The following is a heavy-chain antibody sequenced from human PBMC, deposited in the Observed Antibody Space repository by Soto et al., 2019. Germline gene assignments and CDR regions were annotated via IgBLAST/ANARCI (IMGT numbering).Heavy chain of an antibody. CDR2: IYSGGST. D-gene: IGHD4-17*01. V-gene: IGHV3-66*01. Sequence: EVQLVESGGGLVQPGGSLRLSCAASGFTVSSNYMSWVRQAPGKGLEWVSVIYSGGSTYYADSVKGRFTISRENSKNTLYLQMNSLRAEDTAVYYCVSTVPTIYYCYYMDVWGKGTTVTVSS. J-gene: IGHJ6*03. CDR3: VSTVPTIYYCYYMDV. CDR1: GFTVSSNY.